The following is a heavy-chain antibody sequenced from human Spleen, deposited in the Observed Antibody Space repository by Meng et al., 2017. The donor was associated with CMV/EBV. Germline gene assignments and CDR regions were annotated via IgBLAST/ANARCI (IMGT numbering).Heavy chain of an antibody. CDR1: GGTFSSYA. D-gene: IGHD3-16*02. J-gene: IGHJ5*02. V-gene: IGHV1-69*10. CDR3: AWYYVWGSYRSSWFDP. Sequence: SVKVSCKASGGTFSSYAISWVRQAPGQGLEWMGGIIPILGIANYAQKFQGRVTITADKSTSTAYMELSSLRSEDTAVYYCAWYYVWGSYRSSWFDPWGQGTLVTVSS. CDR2: IIPILGIA.